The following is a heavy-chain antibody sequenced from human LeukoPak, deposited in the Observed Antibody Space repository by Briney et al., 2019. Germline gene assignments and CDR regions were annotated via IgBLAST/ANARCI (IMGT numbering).Heavy chain of an antibody. CDR2: IYYSGRI. D-gene: IGHD2-2*01. CDR1: GDSITSYY. CDR3: ARSSANWYPNYMDV. J-gene: IGHJ6*03. Sequence: PSETLSLTCTVSGDSITSYYWSWIRQPPGKGLEWFAYIYYSGRIKYDPSLNSRATISLDTSKNQVSLRLSAVTAADTATYYCARSSANWYPNYMDVWGKGATVTVSS. V-gene: IGHV4-59*01.